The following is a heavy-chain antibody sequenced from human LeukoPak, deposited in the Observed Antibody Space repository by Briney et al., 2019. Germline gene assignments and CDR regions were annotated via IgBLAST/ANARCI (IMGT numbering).Heavy chain of an antibody. CDR2: VYYTGST. V-gene: IGHV4-59*08. Sequence: PSETLSLTCSVSGGSISSYYWSWVRQPPGGGVEWIVYVYYTGSTNYNPSLKSRGTISVDTSKNQFSLKLSSVTAADTAVYYCARHPSFGMVIESWGQGTLATVSS. J-gene: IGHJ4*02. CDR3: ARHPSFGMVIES. CDR1: GGSISSYY. D-gene: IGHD3-3*01.